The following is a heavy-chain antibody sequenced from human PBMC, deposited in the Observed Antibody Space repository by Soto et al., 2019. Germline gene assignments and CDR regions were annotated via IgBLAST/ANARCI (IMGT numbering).Heavy chain of an antibody. CDR3: ATSTEQWLLDPALDY. CDR1: GFTFSSYA. V-gene: IGHV3-30-3*01. D-gene: IGHD6-19*01. J-gene: IGHJ4*02. Sequence: QVQLVESGGGVVQPGRSLRLSCAASGFTFSSYAMHWVRQAPGKGLEWVAVISYDGSNKYYADSVKGRFTISRDNSKNTLYLQMNSLRAEDTAVYYCATSTEQWLLDPALDYWGQGTLVTVSS. CDR2: ISYDGSNK.